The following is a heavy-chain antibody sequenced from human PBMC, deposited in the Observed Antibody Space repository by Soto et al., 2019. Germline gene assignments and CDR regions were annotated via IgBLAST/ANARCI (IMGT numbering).Heavy chain of an antibody. Sequence: PGGSLRLSCAASGFTFSSYCIHWVRQATGKGLEWVAVISYDGSNKYYADSVKGRFTISRDNSKNRLYLQRYSLRGGVTAVYYCARVRCCCSTYERDSGGYYSYYMYVWGKGYTVTVSS. CDR2: ISYDGSNK. CDR3: ARVRCCCSTYERDSGGYYSYYMYV. D-gene: IGHD2-15*01. CDR1: GFTFSSYC. J-gene: IGHJ6*03. V-gene: IGHV3-30*03.